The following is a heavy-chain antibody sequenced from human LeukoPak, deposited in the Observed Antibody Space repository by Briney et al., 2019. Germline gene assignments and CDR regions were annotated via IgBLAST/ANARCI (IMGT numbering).Heavy chain of an antibody. CDR1: GFTFSSYA. CDR2: ISSSGSTI. D-gene: IGHD5-12*01. V-gene: IGHV3-11*01. CDR3: ASGDIVATTASDY. J-gene: IGHJ4*02. Sequence: GGSLRLSCAASGFTFSSYAMSWIRQAPGKGLEWVSYISSSGSTIYYADSVKGRFTISRDNAKNSLYLQMNSLRAEDTAVYYCASGDIVATTASDYWGQGTLVTVSS.